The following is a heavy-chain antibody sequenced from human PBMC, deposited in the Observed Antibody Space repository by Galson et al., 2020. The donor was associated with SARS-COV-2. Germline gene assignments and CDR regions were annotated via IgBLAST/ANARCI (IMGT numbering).Heavy chain of an antibody. D-gene: IGHD3-9*01. Sequence: GGSLRLSCAASGFTFSSYGMHWVRQAPGKGLEWVADIWYDGSNKYYADSVKGRFTISRDNSKNTLYLQMNSLRAEDTAVYYCARTRSLYYDMWTGYQAGYYYYGMDVWGQGTTVTVSS. CDR3: ARTRSLYYDMWTGYQAGYYYYGMDV. J-gene: IGHJ6*02. CDR2: IWYDGSNK. CDR1: GFTFSSYG. V-gene: IGHV3-33*01.